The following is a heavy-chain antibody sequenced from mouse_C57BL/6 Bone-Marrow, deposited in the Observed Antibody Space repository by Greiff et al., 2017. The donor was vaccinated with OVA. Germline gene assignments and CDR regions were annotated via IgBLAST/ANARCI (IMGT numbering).Heavy chain of an antibody. V-gene: IGHV5-17*01. CDR1: GFTFSDYG. J-gene: IGHJ1*03. CDR3: ATEGLGGWYFDV. D-gene: IGHD4-1*01. CDR2: ISSGSSTI. Sequence: EVMLVESGGGLVKPGGSLKLSCAASGFTFSDYGMHWVRPAPEKGLEWVAYISSGSSTIYYADTVKGRFTISRDNAKNTLFLQMTSLRSEDTAMYYCATEGLGGWYFDVWGTGTTVTVSS.